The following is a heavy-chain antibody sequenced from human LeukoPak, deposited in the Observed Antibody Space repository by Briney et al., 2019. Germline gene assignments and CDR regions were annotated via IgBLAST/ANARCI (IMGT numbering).Heavy chain of an antibody. V-gene: IGHV4-4*07. CDR1: GGSFSSYY. Sequence: SETLSLTCTVSGGSFSSYYWSWIRQPAGKGLEWIGSIYTSGSTNYNPSLKSRVTMSVDTSKNQFTLKLSSVTAGNTAVNYLGKIDLKMERRVNDSSDIGGPPRMVTVSS. CDR3: GKIDLKMERRVNDSSDI. D-gene: IGHD1-1*01. J-gene: IGHJ3*02. CDR2: IYTSGST.